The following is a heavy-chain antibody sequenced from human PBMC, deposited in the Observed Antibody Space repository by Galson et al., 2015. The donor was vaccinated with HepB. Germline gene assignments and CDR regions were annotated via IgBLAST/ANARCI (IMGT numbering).Heavy chain of an antibody. V-gene: IGHV2-5*02. CDR2: IYWDDDK. Sequence: PALVNHTQTLTLTCTFSGFSLSTSGVGVGWIRQPPGKALEWLALIYWDDDKRYSPSLKSRLTITKDTSKNQVVLTMTNMDPVDTATYYCAHSPSYGSGSYYTDSGDAFDIWGQGTMVTVSS. CDR1: GFSLSTSGVG. CDR3: AHSPSYGSGSYYTDSGDAFDI. J-gene: IGHJ3*02. D-gene: IGHD3-10*01.